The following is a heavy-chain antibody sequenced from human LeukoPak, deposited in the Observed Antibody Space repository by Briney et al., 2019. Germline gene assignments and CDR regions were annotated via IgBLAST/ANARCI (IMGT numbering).Heavy chain of an antibody. CDR3: ARDLAYNYNCYYYGLDV. CDR1: GFIFSSYE. CDR2: ISGSGSDI. Sequence: GGSLRLSCAASGFIFSSYEMKWVRQAPGKGLEWVSSISGSGSDIHYADSVKGRFAISRDNAKNSLYLQMNSLRAEDTAVYYCARDLAYNYNCYYYGLDVWGQGTTVTASS. J-gene: IGHJ6*02. D-gene: IGHD5-24*01. V-gene: IGHV3-48*03.